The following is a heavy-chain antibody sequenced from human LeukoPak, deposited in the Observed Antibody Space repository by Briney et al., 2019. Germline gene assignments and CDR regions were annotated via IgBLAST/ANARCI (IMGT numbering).Heavy chain of an antibody. CDR2: IYYSGST. CDR3: ARDILSAAGIFDY. V-gene: IGHV4-59*01. CDR1: GGSIGSYY. Sequence: SVTLSLTCTVSGGSIGSYYWSWIRQPPGRGLEWIGYIYYSGSTNYNPSLKSRVTISVDTSKNQFSLKLSSVTAADTAVYYCARDILSAAGIFDYWGQGTLVTVSS. D-gene: IGHD6-13*01. J-gene: IGHJ4*02.